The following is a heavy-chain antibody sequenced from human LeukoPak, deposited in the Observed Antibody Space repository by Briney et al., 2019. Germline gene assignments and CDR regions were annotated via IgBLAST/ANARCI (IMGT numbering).Heavy chain of an antibody. Sequence: SQTLSLTCAVTGASVSSGGSSWAWIRQPPGKGLEWIGYIYHIVNTFYNPSLQSRATISVDRAKNQVSLRLTSVTAADTAVYYCAGDSYGLGSNYFDPWGQGTQVTVSS. J-gene: IGHJ5*02. CDR1: GASVSSGGSS. CDR3: AGDSYGLGSNYFDP. CDR2: IYHIVNT. V-gene: IGHV4-30-2*01. D-gene: IGHD3-10*01.